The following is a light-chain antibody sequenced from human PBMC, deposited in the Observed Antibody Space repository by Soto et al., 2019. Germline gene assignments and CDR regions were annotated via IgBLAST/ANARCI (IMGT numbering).Light chain of an antibody. J-gene: IGKJ2*01. CDR2: DAS. CDR1: QSIRTW. Sequence: DIQMTQSPSTLSASVGDRDSITCRASQSIRTWLAWYQQKPGKAPKLLIYDASSLEGGVPSRFSGSGSGTEFTLTISSLQPDDFATYYCQHYNDYPYTFGQGTKLEIK. V-gene: IGKV1-5*01. CDR3: QHYNDYPYT.